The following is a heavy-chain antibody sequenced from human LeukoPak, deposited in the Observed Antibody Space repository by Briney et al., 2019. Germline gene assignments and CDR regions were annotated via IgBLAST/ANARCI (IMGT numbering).Heavy chain of an antibody. D-gene: IGHD6-19*01. CDR2: ISPNSGGT. CDR3: ARVGYSSGCYFDY. J-gene: IGHJ4*02. Sequence: ASVKVSCKASGYTFTGYYMHWVRQAPGQGLEWMGWISPNSGGTNYAQKFQGRVTMTRDTSISTAYMELSRLRSDDTAVYYCARVGYSSGCYFDYWGQGTLVTVSS. V-gene: IGHV1-2*02. CDR1: GYTFTGYY.